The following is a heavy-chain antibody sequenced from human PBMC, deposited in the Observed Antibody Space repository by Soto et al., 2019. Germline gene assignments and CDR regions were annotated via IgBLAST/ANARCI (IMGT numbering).Heavy chain of an antibody. V-gene: IGHV3-23*01. J-gene: IGHJ4*02. CDR2: ISDDGGFR. Sequence: PGGSLRLSCAASGFSFNTHAMNWVRQAPGKGLEWVSGISDDGGFRYYADSAKGRFTISRDNSKNTVYLQMNGLRADDTAVYYCAEARGSGSHTEHHFDSWGQGTLVTVSS. D-gene: IGHD3-10*01. CDR1: GFSFNTHA. CDR3: AEARGSGSHTEHHFDS.